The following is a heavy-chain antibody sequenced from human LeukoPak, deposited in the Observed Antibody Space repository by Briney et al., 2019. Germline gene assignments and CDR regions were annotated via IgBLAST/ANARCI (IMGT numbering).Heavy chain of an antibody. J-gene: IGHJ5*01. D-gene: IGHD7-27*01. V-gene: IGHV4-34*01. Sequence: SETLSLTCAVYGASFSYDYWSWLRQAPGKGLEWIGDINHSGSITYNPSLKSRVTISAEKSKSQFSLRLTSVTAADTAVYYCAKGVWAPRFDSWGQGTLVTVSS. CDR2: INHSGSI. CDR3: AKGVWAPRFDS. CDR1: GASFSYDY.